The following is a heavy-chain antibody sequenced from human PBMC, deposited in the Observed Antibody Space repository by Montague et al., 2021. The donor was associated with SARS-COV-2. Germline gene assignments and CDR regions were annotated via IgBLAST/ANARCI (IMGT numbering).Heavy chain of an antibody. CDR1: GGSISSYY. CDR3: SSGKYYDFWSGYYSHDYVSGMDV. V-gene: IGHV4-4*07. Sequence: SETLSLTCTVSGGSISSYYWSWIRQSAGKGLEWIGRTHTSGSTDXXPSLNSRVTMSVDTSKNQFSLKLGSVIAADTAVYYCSSGKYYDFWSGYYSHDYVSGMDVWGQGTTVTVSS. CDR2: THTSGST. D-gene: IGHD3-3*01. J-gene: IGHJ6*02.